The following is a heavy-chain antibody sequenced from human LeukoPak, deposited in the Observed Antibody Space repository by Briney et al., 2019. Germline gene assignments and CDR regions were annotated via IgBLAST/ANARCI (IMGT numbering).Heavy chain of an antibody. V-gene: IGHV4-59*08. CDR1: GGSFSGYY. CDR2: IYYSGST. D-gene: IGHD3-10*01. J-gene: IGHJ5*02. Sequence: SETLSLTCAVYGGSFSGYYWSWIRQPPGKGLEWIGYIYYSGSTNYNPSLKSRVTISVDTSKNQFSLKLSSVTAADTAVYYCARRSSGSYCPWGQGTLVTVSS. CDR3: ARRSSGSYCP.